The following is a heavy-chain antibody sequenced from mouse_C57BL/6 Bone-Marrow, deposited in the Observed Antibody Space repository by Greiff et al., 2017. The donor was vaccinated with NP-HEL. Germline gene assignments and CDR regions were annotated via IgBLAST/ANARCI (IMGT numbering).Heavy chain of an antibody. CDR1: GYTFTDYN. Sequence: VQLQQSGPELVKPGASVKMSCKASGYTFTDYNMHWVKQSHGQSLEWIGYINPNNGGTSYNQKFKGKATLTVNKSSSTAYMELRSLTSEDSAVYYCARASDCDEDGYAMDYWGQGTSVTVSS. CDR2: INPNNGGT. V-gene: IGHV1-22*01. D-gene: IGHD2-3*01. J-gene: IGHJ4*01. CDR3: ARASDCDEDGYAMDY.